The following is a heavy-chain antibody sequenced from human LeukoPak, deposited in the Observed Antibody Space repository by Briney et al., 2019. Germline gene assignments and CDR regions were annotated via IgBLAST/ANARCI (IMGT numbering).Heavy chain of an antibody. CDR3: ARVFDDILTGYYMDY. CDR1: GFTFSSYG. Sequence: GGSLRLSCAASGFTFSSYGMSWVRQAPGKGLEWVSAIGGRDGSTYYADSVKGRFTISRDNAKNSLYLQMNSLRAEDTAVYYCARVFDDILTGYYMDYWGQGTLVTVSS. CDR2: IGGRDGST. J-gene: IGHJ4*02. V-gene: IGHV3-23*01. D-gene: IGHD3-9*01.